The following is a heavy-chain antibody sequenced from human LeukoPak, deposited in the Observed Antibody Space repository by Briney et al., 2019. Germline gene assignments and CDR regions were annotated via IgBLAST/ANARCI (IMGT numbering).Heavy chain of an antibody. Sequence: SETLSLTCTVSGGSISSSSYYWGWIRQPPGKGLEWIGSIYYSGSTYYNPSLKSRVTISVDTSKNQFSLKPSSVTAADTAVYYCARPPCQPLWIDYWGQGTLVTVSS. D-gene: IGHD2-2*01. CDR3: ARPPCQPLWIDY. V-gene: IGHV4-39*01. CDR2: IYYSGST. CDR1: GGSISSSSYY. J-gene: IGHJ4*02.